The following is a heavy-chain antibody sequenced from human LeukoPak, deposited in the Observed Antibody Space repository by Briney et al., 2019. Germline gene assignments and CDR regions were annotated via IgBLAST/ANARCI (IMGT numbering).Heavy chain of an antibody. CDR2: ISSSSSYI. CDR3: ARGPAISPYYYYMDV. V-gene: IGHV3-21*01. Sequence: PGGSLRLSCAASGFTFSSYSMNWVRQAPGKGLEWVSSISSSSSYIYYADSVKGRFTISRDNAKNSLYLQMNSLRAEDAAVYYCARGPAISPYYYYMDVWGKGTTVTISS. D-gene: IGHD2/OR15-2a*01. J-gene: IGHJ6*03. CDR1: GFTFSSYS.